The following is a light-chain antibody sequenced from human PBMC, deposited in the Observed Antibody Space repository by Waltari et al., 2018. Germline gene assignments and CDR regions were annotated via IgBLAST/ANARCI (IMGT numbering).Light chain of an antibody. Sequence: EIVMTQSPATLSVSPGERATISFSANLSISSELAWYQQKPGQAPRLFIYGASTRATGIPARFSGSGSGTEFTLTISSLQSEDFAVYFCQQYHESPPITFGPGTKVDIK. CDR1: LSISSE. CDR2: GAS. J-gene: IGKJ3*01. V-gene: IGKV3-15*01. CDR3: QQYHESPPIT.